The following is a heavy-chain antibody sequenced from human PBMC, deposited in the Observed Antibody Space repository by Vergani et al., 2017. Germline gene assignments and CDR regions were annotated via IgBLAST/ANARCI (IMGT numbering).Heavy chain of an antibody. J-gene: IGHJ1*01. D-gene: IGHD3-3*01. CDR2: ISGSGGST. CDR3: AKSRGLLEWLLYFQH. Sequence: VQLVESGGGVVQPGRSLRLSCAASGFTFSSYAMHWVRQAPGKGLEWVSAISGSGGSTYYADSVKGRFTISRDNSNNTLYLQMNSLRAEDTAVYYCAKSRGLLEWLLYFQHWGQGTLVTVSS. CDR1: GFTFSSYA. V-gene: IGHV3-23*04.